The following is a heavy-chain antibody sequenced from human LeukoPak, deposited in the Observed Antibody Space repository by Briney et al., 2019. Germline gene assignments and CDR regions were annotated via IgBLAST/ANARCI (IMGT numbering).Heavy chain of an antibody. Sequence: SETLSLTCAVYGGSFSGYYWSWIRQPPGKGLEWIGEINHSGSTNYNPSLKSRVTISVDTSKNQFSLKLSSVTAADTAVYYCARQTVLWFGDYYYMDVWGKGTTVTVSS. CDR2: INHSGST. D-gene: IGHD3-10*01. V-gene: IGHV4-34*01. CDR3: ARQTVLWFGDYYYMDV. CDR1: GGSFSGYY. J-gene: IGHJ6*03.